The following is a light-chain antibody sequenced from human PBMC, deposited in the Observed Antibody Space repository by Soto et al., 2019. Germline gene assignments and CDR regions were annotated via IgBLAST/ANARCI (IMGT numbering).Light chain of an antibody. CDR1: SSDVGGYNY. J-gene: IGLJ2*01. Sequence: QSVLTQPASVSGSPGQSITISCTGTSSDVGGYNYVSWYQQHPGKAPKLMMYDVSNRPSGVSKRFSGSKSGNTASLTISGLQAEDEADYYCSSYTSSSRDVVFGGGTKLTVL. V-gene: IGLV2-14*01. CDR3: SSYTSSSRDVV. CDR2: DVS.